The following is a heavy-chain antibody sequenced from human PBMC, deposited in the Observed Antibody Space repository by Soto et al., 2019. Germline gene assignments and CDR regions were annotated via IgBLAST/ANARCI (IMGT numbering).Heavy chain of an antibody. Sequence: EVQLLESGGGLVQPGGSLRLSCAASGFTFSSYAMSWVRQAPGKGLEWVSAISGSGGSTHYADSVKGRFTISRDNSKNTLYLQMNSLRAEDTAVYYCARVRGVIITPFYFDYWGQGTLVTVSS. V-gene: IGHV3-23*01. CDR1: GFTFSSYA. D-gene: IGHD3-10*01. CDR3: ARVRGVIITPFYFDY. CDR2: ISGSGGST. J-gene: IGHJ4*02.